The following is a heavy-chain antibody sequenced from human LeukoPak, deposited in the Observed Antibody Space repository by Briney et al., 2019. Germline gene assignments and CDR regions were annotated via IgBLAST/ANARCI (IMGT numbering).Heavy chain of an antibody. CDR1: GFTFSSYW. CDR2: VKQDGSEK. Sequence: PGGSLRFSCAASGFTFSSYWMSWLRQAPGKGLEGVAIVKQDGSEKDYVDSVKGRFTVSRDNDKNSLYLQMDSLRVDDTAVYYCAGDAGWTFGVWGQGTVVTVSS. J-gene: IGHJ3*01. V-gene: IGHV3-7*01. CDR3: AGDAGWTFGV. D-gene: IGHD1-14*01.